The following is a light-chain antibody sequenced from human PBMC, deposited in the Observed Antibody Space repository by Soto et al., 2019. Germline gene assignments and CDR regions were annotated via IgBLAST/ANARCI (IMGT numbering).Light chain of an antibody. CDR3: QQGYTTRWT. Sequence: DIQMTQSPTSLSASVGDRVTITCRASQNIRSCLNWYQQIPGKAPNLLIYATSILQTGVPSRFSGSGTGTDFTLTINGLQPEDFATYYCQQGYTTRWTFGQGTKVEIK. CDR1: QNIRSC. J-gene: IGKJ1*01. CDR2: ATS. V-gene: IGKV1-39*01.